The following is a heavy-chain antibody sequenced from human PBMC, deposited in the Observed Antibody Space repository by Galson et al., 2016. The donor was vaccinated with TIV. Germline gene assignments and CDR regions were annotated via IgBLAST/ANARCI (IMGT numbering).Heavy chain of an antibody. CDR2: FYLTGST. CDR1: GYSIRDDTY. D-gene: IGHD3-16*01. Sequence: TLSLPCTVSGYSIRDDTYWGWIRQPPGTGLEWIASFYLTGSTYYTPSLKSRVTISADTSKGHFSLNLKSVTAADTAVYYCVQFAGHWGQGTVVTVSS. J-gene: IGHJ4*02. CDR3: VQFAGH. V-gene: IGHV4-38-2*02.